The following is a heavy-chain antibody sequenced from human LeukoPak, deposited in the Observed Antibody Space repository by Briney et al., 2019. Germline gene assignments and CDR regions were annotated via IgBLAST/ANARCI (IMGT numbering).Heavy chain of an antibody. V-gene: IGHV3-21*01. CDR3: AREIITMVRGADPYYYYMDV. CDR1: GFTFSSYS. D-gene: IGHD3-10*01. Sequence: GGSLRLSCAASGFTFSSYSMNWVRQAPGRGLEWVSSISSSSSYIYYADSVKGRFTISRDNAKNSLYLQMNSLRAEDTAVYYCAREIITMVRGADPYYYYMDVWGKGTTVTVSS. CDR2: ISSSSSYI. J-gene: IGHJ6*03.